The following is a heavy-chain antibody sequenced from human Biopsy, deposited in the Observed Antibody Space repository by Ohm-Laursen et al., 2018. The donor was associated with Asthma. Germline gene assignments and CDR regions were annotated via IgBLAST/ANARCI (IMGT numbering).Heavy chain of an antibody. CDR1: GFTFSSYW. Sequence: SLRLSCTAPGFTFSSYWMHWVRQVPGQGLVWVSHINSDGTAATYADSVKGRFTISRDNSKNTLYLQMNSLRAEDTAVYYCASTFWDIVATITPFDYWGQGTLVTVSS. J-gene: IGHJ4*02. CDR3: ASTFWDIVATITPFDY. CDR2: INSDGTAA. D-gene: IGHD5-12*01. V-gene: IGHV3-74*03.